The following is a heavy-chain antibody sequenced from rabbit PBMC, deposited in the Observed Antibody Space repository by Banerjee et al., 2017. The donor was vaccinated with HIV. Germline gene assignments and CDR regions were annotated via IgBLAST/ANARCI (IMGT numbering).Heavy chain of an antibody. CDR2: IYGGSSGSS. CDR3: ARDFTL. Sequence: EESGGGLVQPEGSLTLTCKASGFSFSSSDWICWVRQAPGKGLEWIACIYGGSSGSSHYATWAKGRFTISKTSSTTVTLQMTSLTAADTATYFCARDFTLWGPGTLVTVS. CDR1: GFSFSSSDW. V-gene: IGHV1S45*01. J-gene: IGHJ4*01.